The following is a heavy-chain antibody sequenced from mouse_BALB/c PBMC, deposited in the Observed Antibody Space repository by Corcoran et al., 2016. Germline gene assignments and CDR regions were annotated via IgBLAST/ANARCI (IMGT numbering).Heavy chain of an antibody. D-gene: IGHD2-1*01. V-gene: IGHV1S136*01. J-gene: IGHJ4*01. CDR1: GYTFTSYV. CDR2: INPYNDGT. CDR3: AREENYGNRYAMDY. Sequence: EVQLQQSGPELVKPWASVKMSCKASGYTFTSYVMHWVKQKPGQGLEWIGYINPYNDGTKYNEKFKGKATLTSDKSSSTAYMELSSLTSEDSAVYYCAREENYGNRYAMDYWGQGTSVTVSS.